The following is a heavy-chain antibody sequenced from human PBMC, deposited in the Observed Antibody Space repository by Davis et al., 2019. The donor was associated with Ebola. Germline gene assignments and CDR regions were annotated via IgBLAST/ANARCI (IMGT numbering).Heavy chain of an antibody. CDR2: INPNSGGT. CDR1: GYTFTGYY. D-gene: IGHD6-13*01. Sequence: AASVKVSCKASGYTFTGYYIHWVRQAPGQGLEWMGRINPNSGGTDSAQKYQGRVTMTRDTSISTAYMELSRLRSDDTAVYYCARDRGTIAAGGTGWFDPWGQGTLVTVSS. V-gene: IGHV1-2*06. J-gene: IGHJ5*02. CDR3: ARDRGTIAAGGTGWFDP.